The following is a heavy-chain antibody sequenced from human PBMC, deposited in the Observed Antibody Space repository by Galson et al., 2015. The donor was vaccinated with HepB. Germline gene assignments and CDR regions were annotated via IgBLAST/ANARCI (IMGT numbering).Heavy chain of an antibody. J-gene: IGHJ5*02. CDR3: AREMGVPPVKYNWFDP. D-gene: IGHD3-16*01. CDR1: GYTFTSYY. CDR2: INPSGGST. V-gene: IGHV1-46*01. Sequence: SVKVSCKASGYTFTSYYMHWVRQAPGQGLEWMGIINPSGGSTSYAQKFQGRVTMTRDTSTSTVYMELSSLRSEDTAVYYCAREMGVPPVKYNWFDPWGQGTLVTVSS.